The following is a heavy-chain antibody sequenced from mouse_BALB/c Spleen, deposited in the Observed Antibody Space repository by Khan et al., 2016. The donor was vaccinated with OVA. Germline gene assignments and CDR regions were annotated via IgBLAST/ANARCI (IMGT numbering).Heavy chain of an antibody. Sequence: EVKLLESGPGLVKPSQSLSLTCTVTGYSIISGYAWNWIRQFPGNKLEWMGYISYSGGTSYNPSLKSRISLTRDTSKNQFFLQLNSVTTEDTATYYCARGNYYGYYFDYWGQGTPLTVSS. CDR1: GYSIISGYA. D-gene: IGHD1-1*01. CDR2: ISYSGGT. CDR3: ARGNYYGYYFDY. V-gene: IGHV3-2*02. J-gene: IGHJ2*01.